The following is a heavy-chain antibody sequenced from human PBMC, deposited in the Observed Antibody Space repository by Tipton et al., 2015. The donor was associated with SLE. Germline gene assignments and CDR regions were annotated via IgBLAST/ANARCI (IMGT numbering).Heavy chain of an antibody. D-gene: IGHD2-21*02. V-gene: IGHV4-31*03. CDR1: GGSISSGGYY. CDR3: ASRPVVTGEGAGDY. CDR2: INHSGST. Sequence: LRLSCTVSGGSISSGGYYWSWIRQHPGKGLEWIGEINHSGSTNYNPSLQSRVTISVDTSKNQFSLKLSSVTAADTAVYYCASRPVVTGEGAGDYWGQGTLVTVSS. J-gene: IGHJ4*02.